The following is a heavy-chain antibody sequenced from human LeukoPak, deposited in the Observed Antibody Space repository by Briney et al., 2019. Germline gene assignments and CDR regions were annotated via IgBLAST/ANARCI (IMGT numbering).Heavy chain of an antibody. J-gene: IGHJ4*02. CDR3: ARPGRIWGSSFDY. D-gene: IGHD3-16*01. CDR2: INHSGST. Sequence: SETLSLTCAVYGGSFSGYYWSWIRQPPGKGLEWLGEINHSGSTNYNPSLKSRVTISVDTSKNQFSLKLSSVTAADTAVYYCARPGRIWGSSFDYWGQGTLVTVSS. V-gene: IGHV4-34*01. CDR1: GGSFSGYY.